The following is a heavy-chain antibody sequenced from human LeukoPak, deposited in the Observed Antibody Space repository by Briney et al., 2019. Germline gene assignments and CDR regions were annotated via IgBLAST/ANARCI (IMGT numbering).Heavy chain of an antibody. CDR2: TYYRSKWNY. CDR3: ARNSADLDY. J-gene: IGHJ4*02. D-gene: IGHD1-26*01. CDR1: GDSVSSKSAA. Sequence: SPTLFLTCAISGDSVSSKSAAWNWSRQSPSRGLEWLGRTYYRSKWNYHYGVSGKSRITIYPDTSKNQVSLQVNSVTPEDTAVYYCARNSADLDYWGQRLVVPVSS. V-gene: IGHV6-1*01.